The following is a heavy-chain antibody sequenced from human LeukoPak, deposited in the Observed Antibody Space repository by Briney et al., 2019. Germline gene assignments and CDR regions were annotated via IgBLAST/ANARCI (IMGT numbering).Heavy chain of an antibody. D-gene: IGHD3-3*01. CDR3: EGAGGIRFLEWLSSN. V-gene: IGHV1-69*01. CDR1: GYSFTSYW. J-gene: IGHJ4*02. CDR2: IIPIFGTA. Sequence: SGESLKISCKGSGYSFTSYWIGWVRQAPGQGLEWMGGIIPIFGTANYAQKFQGRVTITADESTSTAYMELSSLRSEDTAVYYCEGAGGIRFLEWLSSNWGQGTLVTVSS.